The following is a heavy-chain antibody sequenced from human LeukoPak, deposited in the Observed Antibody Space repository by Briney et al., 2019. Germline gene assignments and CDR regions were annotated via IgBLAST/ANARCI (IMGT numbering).Heavy chain of an antibody. J-gene: IGHJ3*02. CDR1: GGTFSSYT. CDR3: ARQRDTAMVLNDAFDI. Sequence: ASVKVSCKASGGTFSSYTISWVRQAPGQGLEWMGRIIPILGIANYAQKFQGRVTITADESTSTAYMELSSLRSEDTAVYYCARQRDTAMVLNDAFDIWGQGTMVTVSS. V-gene: IGHV1-69*02. D-gene: IGHD5-18*01. CDR2: IIPILGIA.